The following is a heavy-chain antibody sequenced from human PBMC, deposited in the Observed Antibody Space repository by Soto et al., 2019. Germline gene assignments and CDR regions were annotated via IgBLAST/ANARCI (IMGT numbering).Heavy chain of an antibody. Sequence: QVQLQESGPGLVKPSETLSLTCTVSGGSISSYYWSWIRQPPGKGLEWIGYIYYSGSTNYNPSLKSRVAISVDTAKNQCSLKLSSVTAADTAVYYCARRRYGTPFDYWVQGTMVTVSS. CDR3: ARRRYGTPFDY. D-gene: IGHD3-9*01. CDR2: IYYSGST. CDR1: GGSISSYY. J-gene: IGHJ4*02. V-gene: IGHV4-59*01.